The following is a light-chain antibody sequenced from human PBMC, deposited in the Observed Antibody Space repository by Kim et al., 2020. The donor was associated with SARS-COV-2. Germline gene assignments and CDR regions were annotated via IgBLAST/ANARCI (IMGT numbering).Light chain of an antibody. CDR2: WAC. V-gene: IGKV4-1*01. Sequence: AHINCKSSQSILYSSNNKNFLAWYQQKPGHPPKLLIYWACTRESGVPDRFSGGGSGTDFTLTISSLQAEDVAVYYCQQYYRTPLTFGQGTRLEIK. J-gene: IGKJ5*01. CDR1: QSILYSSNNKNF. CDR3: QQYYRTPLT.